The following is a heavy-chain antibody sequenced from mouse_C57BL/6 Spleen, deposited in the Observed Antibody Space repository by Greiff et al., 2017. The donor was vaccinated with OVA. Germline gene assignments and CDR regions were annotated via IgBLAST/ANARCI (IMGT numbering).Heavy chain of an antibody. J-gene: IGHJ3*01. V-gene: IGHV6-3*01. D-gene: IGHD5-5*01. CDR1: GFTFSNYW. CDR2: IRLKSDNYAT. CDR3: TGYPSWFAY. Sequence: EVQLVESGGGLVQPGGSMKLSCVASGFTFSNYWMNWVRQSPEKGLEWVAQIRLKSDNYATHYAESVKGRFTISRDDSKSSVYLQMNNLRAEDTGIYYCTGYPSWFAYWGQGTLVTVSA.